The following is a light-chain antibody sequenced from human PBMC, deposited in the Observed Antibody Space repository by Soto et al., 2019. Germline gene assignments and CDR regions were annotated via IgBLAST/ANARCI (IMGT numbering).Light chain of an antibody. Sequence: EIVLTQSPATLSLSPGERATLSCRASQGVSSYLAWYQQKPGQAPRLLIYDASNRATGIPARFSGSGPGTDFTLTISSLEPEDFAVYYCQQLRTFGQGTKLEIK. CDR2: DAS. CDR1: QGVSSY. J-gene: IGKJ2*01. V-gene: IGKV3D-11*01. CDR3: QQLRT.